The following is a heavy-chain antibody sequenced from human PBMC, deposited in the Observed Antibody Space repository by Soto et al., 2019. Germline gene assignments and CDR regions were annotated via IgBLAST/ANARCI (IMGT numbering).Heavy chain of an antibody. Sequence: SETLSLTCTVSGGSISSHYWSWIRQPPGKGLEWIGYIYYSGSTNYNPSLKRRVTISVDTSKNQFSLKLSSVTAADTAVYYCASSRGSGWYEGEYYFDYWGQGILVTVSS. D-gene: IGHD6-19*01. CDR3: ASSRGSGWYEGEYYFDY. V-gene: IGHV4-59*11. J-gene: IGHJ4*02. CDR1: GGSISSHY. CDR2: IYYSGST.